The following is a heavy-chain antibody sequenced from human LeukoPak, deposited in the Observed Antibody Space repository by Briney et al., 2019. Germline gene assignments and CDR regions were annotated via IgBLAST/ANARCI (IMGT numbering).Heavy chain of an antibody. CDR1: GFTFSRYW. CDR2: ISDNGGRT. D-gene: IGHD3-22*01. CDR3: ATDREGDPSAYYLV. Sequence: GGSLRLSCAASGFTFSRYWMSWVRQAPGKGLEWVSTISDNGGRTYYADSVKGRFTISRDNSKNTLFLQMNSLRAEDSAVYYCATDREGDPSAYYLVGGQGTLITVSS. J-gene: IGHJ4*02. V-gene: IGHV3-23*01.